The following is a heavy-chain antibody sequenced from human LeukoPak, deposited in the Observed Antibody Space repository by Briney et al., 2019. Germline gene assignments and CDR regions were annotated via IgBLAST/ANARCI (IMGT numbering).Heavy chain of an antibody. CDR3: ARVGIRPTRPFFDY. Sequence: SETLSLTCAVYGGSFSGYYWSWIRQPPGKGLEWIGEINHSGSTNYNPSLKSRVTISVDTSKNQFSLKLSSVTAADTAAYYCARVGIRPTRPFFDYWGQGTLVTVSS. J-gene: IGHJ4*02. CDR1: GGSFSGYY. CDR2: INHSGST. D-gene: IGHD5-18*01. V-gene: IGHV4-34*01.